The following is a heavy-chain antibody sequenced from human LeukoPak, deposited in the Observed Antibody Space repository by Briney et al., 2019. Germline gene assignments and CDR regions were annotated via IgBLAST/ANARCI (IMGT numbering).Heavy chain of an antibody. CDR3: TRDRWILTPGDTFDY. J-gene: IGHJ4*02. D-gene: IGHD5-18*01. CDR2: IRSKAYGGTT. Sequence: GGSLRLSCTASGFTFGDYAMNWFRQAPGKGLEWVGFIRSKAYGGTTEYAASVKGRFTISRDDSKSIAYLQMNSLKTEDTAVYYCTRDRWILTPGDTFDYWGQGTLVTVSS. CDR1: GFTFGDYA. V-gene: IGHV3-49*03.